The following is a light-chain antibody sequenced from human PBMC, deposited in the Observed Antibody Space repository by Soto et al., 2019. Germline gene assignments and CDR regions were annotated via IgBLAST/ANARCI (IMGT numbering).Light chain of an antibody. Sequence: DIQMTQSPSTLSGSVGDRVTITCRASQTPRTFLNWYQQRPGKAPKLLIYATSTLQSGVPSRFSGRDSGADFTLTINNLQPEDFATYYCQQPPYTFGPGTKVDI. CDR3: QQPPYT. CDR1: QTPRTF. V-gene: IGKV1-39*01. CDR2: ATS. J-gene: IGKJ3*01.